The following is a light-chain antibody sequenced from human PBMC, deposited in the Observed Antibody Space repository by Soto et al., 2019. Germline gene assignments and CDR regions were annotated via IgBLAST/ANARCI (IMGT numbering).Light chain of an antibody. CDR1: QTIDSR. CDR2: KAS. V-gene: IGKV1-5*03. CDR3: LQYIHYPLT. Sequence: DIQMTQSPSTLSASVEDRVTLTCRASQTIDSRLAWYQQRPGRAPKLLIHKASTLEGGVPSRFSGSASGTEFTLTISSLQPDDFATYYCLQYIHYPLTFGGGTKVELK. J-gene: IGKJ4*01.